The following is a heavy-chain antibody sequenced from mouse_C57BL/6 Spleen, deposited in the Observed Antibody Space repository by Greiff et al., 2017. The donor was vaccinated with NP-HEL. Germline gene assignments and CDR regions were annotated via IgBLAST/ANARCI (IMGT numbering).Heavy chain of an antibody. V-gene: IGHV1-39*01. Sequence: VQLQQPGPELVKPGASVKISCKASGYSFTDYNMNWVKQSPGKSLEWIGVINPNYGTTSYNQKFKGKATLTVDQSSSTAYMQLNSLTSEEAAVYYCATSQRGGYFDYRGKGTTLTAAS. J-gene: IGHJ2*01. CDR1: GYSFTDYN. CDR3: ATSQRGGYFDY. CDR2: INPNYGTT.